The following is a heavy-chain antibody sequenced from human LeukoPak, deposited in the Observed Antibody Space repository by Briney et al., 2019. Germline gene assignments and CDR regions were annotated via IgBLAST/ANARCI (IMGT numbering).Heavy chain of an antibody. CDR1: GFTFSSYS. J-gene: IGHJ5*02. D-gene: IGHD4/OR15-4a*01. Sequence: GGSLRLSCAASGFTFSSYSMNWVRQAPGKGLEWVSYISSSSSTIYYADSVKGRFTISRDNAKNSLYLQMNSLRAEDTAVYYCARDIRRGLVLNWFDPWGQGTLVTVSS. CDR3: ARDIRRGLVLNWFDP. V-gene: IGHV3-48*01. CDR2: ISSSSSTI.